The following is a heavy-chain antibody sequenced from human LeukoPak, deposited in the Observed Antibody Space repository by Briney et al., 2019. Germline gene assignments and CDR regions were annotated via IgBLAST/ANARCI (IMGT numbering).Heavy chain of an antibody. CDR3: AREMWTYNWFDP. CDR1: GYTLTELS. D-gene: IGHD2-21*01. V-gene: IGHV1-18*01. Sequence: GASVKVSCKVSGYTLTELSMHWVRQAPGQGLEWMGWISAYNGNTNYAQKLQGRVTMTTDTSTSTAYMELRSLRSDDTTVYYCAREMWTYNWFDPWGQGTLVTVSS. CDR2: ISAYNGNT. J-gene: IGHJ5*02.